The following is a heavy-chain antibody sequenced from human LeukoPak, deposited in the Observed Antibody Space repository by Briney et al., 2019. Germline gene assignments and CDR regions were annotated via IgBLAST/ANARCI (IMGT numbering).Heavy chain of an antibody. V-gene: IGHV3-9*03. CDR2: ISWNSGSI. J-gene: IGHJ3*02. D-gene: IGHD3-3*01. CDR1: GFTFSSYA. Sequence: PGGSLRLSCAASGFTFSSYAMSWVRQAPGKGLEWVSGISWNSGSIGYADSVKGRFTISRDNAKNSLYLQMNSLRAEDMALYYCAKTSHNYYDFWSGLRGAFDIWGQGTMVTVSS. CDR3: AKTSHNYYDFWSGLRGAFDI.